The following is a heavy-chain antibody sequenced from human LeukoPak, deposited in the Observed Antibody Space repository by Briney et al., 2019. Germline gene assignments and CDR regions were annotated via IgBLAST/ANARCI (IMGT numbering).Heavy chain of an antibody. CDR2: IYTSGST. V-gene: IGHV4-61*02. J-gene: IGHJ4*02. CDR1: GGSISSGSYY. Sequence: PSQTLSLTCTVSGGSISSGSYYWSWIRQPAGKGLEWIGRIYTSGSTNYNPSLKSRVTISVDTSKNQFSLKLSSVTAADTAVYYCARGKSIESNDNYDSSGYYSWFLDYWGQGTLVTVSS. D-gene: IGHD3-22*01. CDR3: ARGKSIESNDNYDSSGYYSWFLDY.